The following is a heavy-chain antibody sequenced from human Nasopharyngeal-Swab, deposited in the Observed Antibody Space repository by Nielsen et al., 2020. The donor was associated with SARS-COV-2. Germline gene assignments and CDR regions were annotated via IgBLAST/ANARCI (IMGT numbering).Heavy chain of an antibody. J-gene: IGHJ4*02. Sequence: GESLKISCAASGFTFRDYNMMWVRQVPGKGLEWLSYISSRSGTTKYADPVKGRFAVSRDNAKNSLFLQMNSLRDEDTAVYYCARDPDSSILGYYFDYWGRGTLVTVSP. D-gene: IGHD3-16*01. V-gene: IGHV3-11*06. CDR1: GFTFRDYN. CDR2: ISSRSGTT. CDR3: ARDPDSSILGYYFDY.